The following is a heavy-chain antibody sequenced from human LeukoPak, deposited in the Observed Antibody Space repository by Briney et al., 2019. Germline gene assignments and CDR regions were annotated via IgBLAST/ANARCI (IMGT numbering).Heavy chain of an antibody. CDR2: MNPNSGNT. J-gene: IGHJ4*02. V-gene: IGHV1-8*01. CDR3: ARGGAVMSYDSSGYYVY. Sequence: ASVKVSCKASGYTFTSFDINWVRQATGQGLEWMGWMNPNSGNTGYAQKFQGRVTMTRNTSISTAYMELSSLRSEDTAVYYCARGGAVMSYDSSGYYVYWGQGTLVTVSS. CDR1: GYTFTSFD. D-gene: IGHD3-22*01.